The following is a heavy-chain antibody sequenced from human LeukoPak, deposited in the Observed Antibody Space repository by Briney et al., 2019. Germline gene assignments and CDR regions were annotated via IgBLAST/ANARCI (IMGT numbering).Heavy chain of an antibody. Sequence: ASVKVSCKASGYTFTSYGMSWVRRAPGQGLEWMGWISAYNGNTNYAQKLQGRVTMTTDTSTSTAYMELTSLRSDDTAVYYCARRGYDFWSGLLSGYFDYWGQGTLVTVSS. CDR3: ARRGYDFWSGLLSGYFDY. CDR2: ISAYNGNT. V-gene: IGHV1-18*01. D-gene: IGHD3-3*01. CDR1: GYTFTSYG. J-gene: IGHJ4*02.